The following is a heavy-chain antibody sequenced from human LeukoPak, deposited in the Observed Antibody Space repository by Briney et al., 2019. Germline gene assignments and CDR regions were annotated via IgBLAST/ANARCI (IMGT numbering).Heavy chain of an antibody. CDR3: ATDNKGYYLEPFDY. D-gene: IGHD3-10*01. CDR2: FDPEDGET. CDR1: GYTLTELS. J-gene: IGHJ4*02. V-gene: IGHV1-24*01. Sequence: ASVKVSCKVSGYTLTELSMHWVRRAPGKGLEWMGGFDPEDGETIYAQKSQGRVTMTEDTSTDTAYMELSSLRSEDTAVYYCATDNKGYYLEPFDYWGQGTLVTVSS.